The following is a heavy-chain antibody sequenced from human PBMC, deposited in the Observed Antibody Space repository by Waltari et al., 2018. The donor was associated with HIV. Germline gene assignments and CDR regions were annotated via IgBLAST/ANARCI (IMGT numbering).Heavy chain of an antibody. CDR3: VRGPVVGNYYSGMDV. J-gene: IGHJ6*02. V-gene: IGHV3-72*01. CDR2: TRNQVNGYAT. D-gene: IGHD3-10*01. CDR1: GFFFSDHY. Sequence: DVQMVESGGGLVQPGGSLRLSCVGPGFFFSDHYMDWVRQAPGKGLELVGRTRNQVNGYATEYAASVEGRFSISRDDSKNSVSLQMNGLKTDDTAVYYCVRGPVVGNYYSGMDVWGQGTTVIVSS.